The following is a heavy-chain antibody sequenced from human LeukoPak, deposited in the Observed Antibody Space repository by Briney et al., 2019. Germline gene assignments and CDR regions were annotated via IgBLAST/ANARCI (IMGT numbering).Heavy chain of an antibody. J-gene: IGHJ4*02. CDR2: ITSNGGST. V-gene: IGHV3-64D*06. CDR1: GFIFSSYP. D-gene: IGHD5-24*01. Sequence: GGSLRLSCSASGFIFSSYPMHWVRQAPGKGLEYVSAITSNGGSTYYADSVKGRFTTSRDNSKSTLYLQVSSLRAEDTAVYYCVKRDGYKYDYWGQGTLVTVSS. CDR3: VKRDGYKYDY.